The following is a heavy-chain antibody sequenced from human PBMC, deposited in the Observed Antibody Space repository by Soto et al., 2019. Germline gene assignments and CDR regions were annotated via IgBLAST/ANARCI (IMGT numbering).Heavy chain of an antibody. V-gene: IGHV3-23*01. CDR2: ISGSGGST. D-gene: IGHD3-22*01. CDR1: GFTFSSYA. Sequence: GGSLRLSCAASGFTFSSYAMSWVRQAPGKGLEWVSAISGSGGSTYYADSVKGRFTISRDNSKNTLYLQMNSLRAEDTAVYYCANSVITMIVNPTFGYWGQGTLVTVSS. CDR3: ANSVITMIVNPTFGY. J-gene: IGHJ4*02.